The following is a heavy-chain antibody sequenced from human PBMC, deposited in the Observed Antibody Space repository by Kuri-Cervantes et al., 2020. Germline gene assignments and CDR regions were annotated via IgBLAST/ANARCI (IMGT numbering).Heavy chain of an antibody. Sequence: ASVKVSCKASGYTFTSYYIHWVRQAPGQRLEWMGIIDPSGGGTIYAQKFQGRVTMTKDTSTSTVYMELSSLRSEDTAVYYCARARDYDFWSGYYWPLNYYYYGMDVWGQGTTVTVSS. CDR2: IDPSGGGT. J-gene: IGHJ6*02. V-gene: IGHV1-46*01. CDR1: GYTFTSYY. D-gene: IGHD3-3*01. CDR3: ARARDYDFWSGYYWPLNYYYYGMDV.